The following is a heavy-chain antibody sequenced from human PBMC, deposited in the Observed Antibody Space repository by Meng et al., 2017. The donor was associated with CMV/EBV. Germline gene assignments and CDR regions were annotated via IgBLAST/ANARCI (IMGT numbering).Heavy chain of an antibody. J-gene: IGHJ6*02. V-gene: IGHV1-8*01. CDR3: ARTRIEVEPDGTKIKYYNYGMDV. CDR1: GYTFTTYD. Sequence: ASVKVSCKASGYTFTTYDINRVRQDTGQGLEWMGWMNPNSGNTGYAQKFQGRVTMTRVTSISTAYMELSSLTSDDTAVYYCARTRIEVEPDGTKIKYYNYGMDVWGQGTTVTVSS. CDR2: MNPNSGNT. D-gene: IGHD2-15*01.